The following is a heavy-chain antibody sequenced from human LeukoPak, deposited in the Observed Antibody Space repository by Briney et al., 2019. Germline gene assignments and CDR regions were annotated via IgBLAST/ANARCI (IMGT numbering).Heavy chain of an antibody. V-gene: IGHV4-38-2*02. CDR3: ARAYSSGWYWNWFDP. Sequence: SETLSLTCTVSGYSISSGYYWGWIRQAPGKGLEWIGSIYNSGSTYYNPSLKSRVTISVDMSKNQFSLKMSSVTAADTAVYYCARAYSSGWYWNWFDPWGQGTLVTVSS. CDR2: IYNSGST. J-gene: IGHJ5*02. D-gene: IGHD6-13*01. CDR1: GYSISSGYY.